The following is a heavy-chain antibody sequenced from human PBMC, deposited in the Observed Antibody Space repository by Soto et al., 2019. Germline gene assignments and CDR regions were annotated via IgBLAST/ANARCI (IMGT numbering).Heavy chain of an antibody. Sequence: SETLSLTCTVSGGSISDNDYYWSWIRQPPGKGLEWIGYISHSGSTYYNPSLKSRVTISVDRSKNQFSLKLSSVTAADTAVYYCARGPPLGYWGQGTLVTVSS. V-gene: IGHV4-30-2*01. CDR3: ARGPPLGY. CDR2: ISHSGST. CDR1: GGSISDNDYY. J-gene: IGHJ4*02.